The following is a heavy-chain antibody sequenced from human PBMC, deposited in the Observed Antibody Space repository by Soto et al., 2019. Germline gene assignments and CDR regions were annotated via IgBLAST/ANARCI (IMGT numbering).Heavy chain of an antibody. J-gene: IGHJ4*02. CDR3: ARLTLAQDSSGYHIFDY. D-gene: IGHD3-22*01. Sequence: ASVKVSCKASGYTFTWYNMYWVRQAPGQRLEWMGWINAGNGNTKYSQKFQGRVTMSVDRSINTAYLEWSSLKASDSAMYYCARLTLAQDSSGYHIFDYRGLGTLVTVSS. V-gene: IGHV1-3*01. CDR2: INAGNGNT. CDR1: GYTFTWYN.